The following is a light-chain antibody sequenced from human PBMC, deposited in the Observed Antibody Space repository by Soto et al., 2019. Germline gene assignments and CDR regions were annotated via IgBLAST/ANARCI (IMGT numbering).Light chain of an antibody. V-gene: IGLV2-14*01. CDR3: SSYTSSSNRV. CDR2: DVS. J-gene: IGLJ1*01. CDR1: SSDVGGYNY. Sequence: QSVLTQPASVSGSPGQSITISCTGTSSDVGGYNYDSWYQQHPGKAPKLMIYDVSNRPSGVSNRFSGSKSGNTASLTISGLQAEDEDDYYCSSYTSSSNRVFRTGTKVNVL.